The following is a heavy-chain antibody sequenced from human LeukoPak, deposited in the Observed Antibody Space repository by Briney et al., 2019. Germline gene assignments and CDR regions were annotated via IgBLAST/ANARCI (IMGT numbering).Heavy chain of an antibody. D-gene: IGHD2-8*01. CDR2: ISGSTSTI. J-gene: IGHJ5*02. CDR3: ARGRLGYCTNGVCS. Sequence: TGGSLRLSCAASGFTFTSYSMNWVRQAPGKGLEWVSYISGSTSTIKYADSVMGRFTISRDNAKNSLYLQMNSLRAEDTAVYYCARGRLGYCTNGVCSWGQGTLVTVS. CDR1: GFTFTSYS. V-gene: IGHV3-48*01.